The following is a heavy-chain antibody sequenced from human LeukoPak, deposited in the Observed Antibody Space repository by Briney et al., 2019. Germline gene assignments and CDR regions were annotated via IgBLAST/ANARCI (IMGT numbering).Heavy chain of an antibody. CDR1: GGSISSSSYY. V-gene: IGHV4-39*07. CDR3: ASRRLRYFDWLVDAFDI. J-gene: IGHJ3*02. D-gene: IGHD3-9*01. CDR2: IYYSGST. Sequence: SETLSLTCTVSGGSISSSSYYWGWIRQPPGKGLEWIGSIYYSGSTYYNPSLKSRATISVDTSKNQFSLKLSSVTAADTAVYYCASRRLRYFDWLVDAFDIWGQGTMVTVSS.